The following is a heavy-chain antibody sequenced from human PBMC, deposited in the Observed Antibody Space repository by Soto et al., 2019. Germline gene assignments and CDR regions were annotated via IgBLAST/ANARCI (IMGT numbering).Heavy chain of an antibody. V-gene: IGHV1-18*01. D-gene: IGHD6-19*01. CDR2: ISAYNGNT. CDR1: GYTFTSYV. CDR3: ARVVATVAGPYGMDV. Sequence: QVQLVQSGAEVKKPGASVKVSCRASGYTFTSYVISWVRQAPGQGLEWMGWISAYNGNTNFAQKLQGRVTMTADTSTSTAYMELRSLRSDDTAVYYCARVVATVAGPYGMDVWGQGTTVTVSS. J-gene: IGHJ6*02.